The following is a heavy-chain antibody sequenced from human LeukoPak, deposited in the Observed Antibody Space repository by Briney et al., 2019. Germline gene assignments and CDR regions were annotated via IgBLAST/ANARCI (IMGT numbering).Heavy chain of an antibody. J-gene: IGHJ5*02. CDR2: IYTSGSA. CDR1: GDSIGSYY. CDR3: AREEGHYYGSTYYYKTLDP. V-gene: IGHV4-4*07. Sequence: PSETLSLTCTVSGDSIGSYYWTWIRQPAGKGLEWIGHIYTSGSANYNPSLKSRVTMSVDTSKNQFSLKLSSVTAAGTAVYYCAREEGHYYGSTYYYKTLDPWGQGTLVTVSS. D-gene: IGHD3-10*01.